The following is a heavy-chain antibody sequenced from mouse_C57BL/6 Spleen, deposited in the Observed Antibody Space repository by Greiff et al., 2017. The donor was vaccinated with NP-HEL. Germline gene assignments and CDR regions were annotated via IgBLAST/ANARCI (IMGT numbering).Heavy chain of an antibody. D-gene: IGHD2-1*01. CDR2: IDPSDSET. CDR1: GYTFTSYW. Sequence: QVQLQQSGAELVRPGSSVKLSCKASGYTFTSYWMHWVKQRPIQGLEWIGNIDPSDSETHYNQKFKDKATLTVDKSSSTAYMQLSSLTSEDSAVYYCARGNGNYDYWGQGTTLTVSS. V-gene: IGHV1-52*01. CDR3: ARGNGNYDY. J-gene: IGHJ2*01.